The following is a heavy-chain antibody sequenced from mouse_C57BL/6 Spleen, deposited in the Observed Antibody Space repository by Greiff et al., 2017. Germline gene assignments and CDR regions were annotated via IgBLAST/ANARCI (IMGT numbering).Heavy chain of an antibody. CDR3: ARHYGSRMDY. CDR1: GYTFTSYW. Sequence: QVQLQQPGAELVKPGASVKLSCKASGYTFTSYWMPWVKQRPGPGLEWIGEIDPSDSYTNYNQKFKGKATLTVDTSSSAAYMQLSSLTSEDSAVYYCARHYGSRMDYWGQGTSVTVSS. D-gene: IGHD1-1*01. CDR2: IDPSDSYT. J-gene: IGHJ4*01. V-gene: IGHV1-50*01.